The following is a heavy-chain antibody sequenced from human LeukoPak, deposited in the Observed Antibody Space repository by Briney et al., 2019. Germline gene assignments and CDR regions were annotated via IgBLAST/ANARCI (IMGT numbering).Heavy chain of an antibody. CDR1: GISFRNYA. CDR2: LRGNDET. V-gene: IGHV3-23*01. Sequence: GGSLRLSCAASGISFRNYAMSWVRQAPARGPEWVSSLRGNDETFYADSVKGRFTISRDNSKNTLYLQMNSLRAEDTAVYYCAKFQNYYGSGSCIDYWGQGTLVTVSS. D-gene: IGHD3-10*01. J-gene: IGHJ4*02. CDR3: AKFQNYYGSGSCIDY.